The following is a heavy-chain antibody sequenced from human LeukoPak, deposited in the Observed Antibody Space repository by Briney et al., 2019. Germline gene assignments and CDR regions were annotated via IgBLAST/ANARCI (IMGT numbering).Heavy chain of an antibody. CDR3: ARGLPNRSVVVVPAAFDY. Sequence: SETLSLTCSVSGVSIRSSGDYWGWIRQSPGKGLEWIGFIYYTENTGTTSYNPSLRSRVTISVDTSKNQFSLKVTSVTAADTAIYYCARGLPNRSVVVVPAAFDYWGQGTRVTVSS. V-gene: IGHV4-39*07. J-gene: IGHJ4*02. CDR1: GVSIRSSGDY. CDR2: IYYTENTGTT. D-gene: IGHD2-2*01.